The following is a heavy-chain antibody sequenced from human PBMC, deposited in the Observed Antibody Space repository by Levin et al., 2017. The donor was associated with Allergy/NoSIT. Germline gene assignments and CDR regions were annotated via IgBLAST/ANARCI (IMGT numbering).Heavy chain of an antibody. J-gene: IGHJ4*02. V-gene: IGHV3-7*01. Sequence: GGSLRLSCEGSGFTFSNYWMSWVRQAPGKGLEWVAHIKQDAGEKYFGDAVKGRFTISRDNDKKLVYLQMNSLRVEDTAIYYCARDGERYSSSPLDYWGQGILVTVSS. CDR3: ARDGERYSSSPLDY. D-gene: IGHD6-13*01. CDR2: IKQDAGEK. CDR1: GFTFSNYW.